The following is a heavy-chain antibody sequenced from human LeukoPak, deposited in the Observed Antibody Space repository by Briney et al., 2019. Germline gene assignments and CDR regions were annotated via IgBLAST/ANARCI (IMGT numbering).Heavy chain of an antibody. J-gene: IGHJ4*02. CDR3: ARYGGSSWPLPFDY. CDR2: IYYSGST. Sequence: PSETLSLTCTVSGGSISSYHWSWIRQPPGKGLEWIGYIYYSGSTNYNPSLKSRVTISVDTSKNQFSLKLSSVTAADTAVYYCARYGGSSWPLPFDYWGQGTLVTVSS. D-gene: IGHD6-13*01. CDR1: GGSISSYH. V-gene: IGHV4-59*01.